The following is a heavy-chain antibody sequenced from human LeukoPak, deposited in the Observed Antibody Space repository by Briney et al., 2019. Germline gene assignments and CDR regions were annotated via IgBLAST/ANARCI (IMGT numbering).Heavy chain of an antibody. D-gene: IGHD4-17*01. CDR2: INPNGGGI. CDR1: GYTFTGYY. J-gene: IGHJ4*02. V-gene: IGHV1-2*06. CDR3: ARGSPSYGDYDFDY. Sequence: ASVKVSCKASGYTFTGYYMHWVRQAPGQGLEWMGRINPNGGGINFAQKFQGRVTMTRDTSISTAYMELSSLRSDDTAVYYCARGSPSYGDYDFDYWGQGTLVTVSS.